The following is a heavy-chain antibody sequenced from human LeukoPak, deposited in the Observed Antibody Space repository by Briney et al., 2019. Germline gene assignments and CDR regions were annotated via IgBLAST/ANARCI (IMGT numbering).Heavy chain of an antibody. Sequence: SETLSLTCAVYGGSFSGYYWSWIRQPPGKGLEWIGEINHSGSTNYNPSLKCRVTISVDTSKNQFSLKLSSVTAADTAVYYCARHGISGWYIDDYWGQGTLVTVSS. CDR1: GGSFSGYY. V-gene: IGHV4-34*01. CDR2: INHSGST. CDR3: ARHGISGWYIDDY. J-gene: IGHJ4*02. D-gene: IGHD6-19*01.